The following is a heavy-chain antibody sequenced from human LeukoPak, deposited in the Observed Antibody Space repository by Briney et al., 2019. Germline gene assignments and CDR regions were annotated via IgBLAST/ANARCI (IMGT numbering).Heavy chain of an antibody. CDR2: ISAYNGNT. V-gene: IGHV1-18*01. Sequence: GASVKVSCKASGYTFTSYGISWVRQAPGQGLEWMGWISAYNGNTNYAQKLQGRVTMTTDTSTSTAYMELRSLRSDDTAVYYCARGAPWRCSSTSCPVYGMDVWAKGPRSPSP. CDR3: ARGAPWRCSSTSCPVYGMDV. CDR1: GYTFTSYG. D-gene: IGHD2-2*01. J-gene: IGHJ6*02.